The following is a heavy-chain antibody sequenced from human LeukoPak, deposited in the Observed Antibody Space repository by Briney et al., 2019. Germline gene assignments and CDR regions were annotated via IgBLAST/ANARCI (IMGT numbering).Heavy chain of an antibody. CDR3: AGAKPHTPSYYYYMDV. Sequence: ASVTVSCKASGYTFTSYDINWVRQAPGQGLEWMGWMNPNSGNTGYAQKFQGRVTMTRNTSISTAYMELSSLRSEDTAVYYCAGAKPHTPSYYYYMDVWGKGTTVTVSS. CDR2: MNPNSGNT. CDR1: GYTFTSYD. V-gene: IGHV1-8*01. J-gene: IGHJ6*03. D-gene: IGHD1-14*01.